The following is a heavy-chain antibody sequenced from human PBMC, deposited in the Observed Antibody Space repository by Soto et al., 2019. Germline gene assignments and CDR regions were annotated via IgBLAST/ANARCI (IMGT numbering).Heavy chain of an antibody. CDR1: GGSISSGGYS. CDR3: ARDNGDYVIDY. V-gene: IGHV4-30-2*01. CDR2: IYHSGST. J-gene: IGHJ4*02. D-gene: IGHD4-17*01. Sequence: SETLSLTCAVSGGSISSGGYSWSLIRQPPGKGLEWIGYIYHSGSTYYNPSLKSRVTISVDRSKNQFSLKLSSVTAADTAVYYCARDNGDYVIDYWGQGILVTVSS.